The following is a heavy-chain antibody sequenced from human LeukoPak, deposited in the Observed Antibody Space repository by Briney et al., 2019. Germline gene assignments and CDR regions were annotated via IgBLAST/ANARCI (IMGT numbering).Heavy chain of an antibody. V-gene: IGHV5-51*01. CDR2: IHPSDSDI. Sequence: GESLKISCKGSGYSFSSYWIGWVRQMPGKGLEWMGIIHPSDSDIRYSPSFQGQVTISVDKSISTAYLQWSSLKASDTAMYYCATWYDSRTYYFDYWGQGTLVTVSS. CDR3: ATWYDSRTYYFDY. D-gene: IGHD3-22*01. J-gene: IGHJ4*02. CDR1: GYSFSSYW.